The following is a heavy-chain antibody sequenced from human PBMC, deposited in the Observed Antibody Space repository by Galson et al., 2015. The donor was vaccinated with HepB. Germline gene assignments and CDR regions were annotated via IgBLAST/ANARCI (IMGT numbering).Heavy chain of an antibody. V-gene: IGHV1-2*02. D-gene: IGHD1-14*01. CDR3: ARPDSYTYYYYMEV. J-gene: IGHJ6*03. CDR2: ISPNNGLT. Sequence: SVKVSCKASGYTFTAYYIHWVRQAPGQGLEWMGWISPNNGLTNSAQKFHGRVTMTTDTSISTAYLELSSLRSDDTAVYFCARPDSYTYYYYMEVWGKGTTVTVSS. CDR1: GYTFTAYY.